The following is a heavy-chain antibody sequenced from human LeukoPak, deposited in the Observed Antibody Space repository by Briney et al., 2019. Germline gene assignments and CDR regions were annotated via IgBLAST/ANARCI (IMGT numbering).Heavy chain of an antibody. J-gene: IGHJ4*02. D-gene: IGHD2-2*01. Sequence: SETLSLTCAVSGYSISSGYYWGWIRQPPRKWLGWVGSIYHSGSTYYNPSLKRRITISVDTSKNQFSLKLSSVTAADTAVYYCARRLGYCSSTSCHGLESDYWGQGTLVTVSS. V-gene: IGHV4-38-2*01. CDR2: IYHSGST. CDR1: GYSISSGYY. CDR3: ARRLGYCSSTSCHGLESDY.